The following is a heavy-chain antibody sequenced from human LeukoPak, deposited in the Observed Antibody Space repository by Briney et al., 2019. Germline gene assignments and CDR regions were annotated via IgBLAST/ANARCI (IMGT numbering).Heavy chain of an antibody. J-gene: IGHJ4*02. CDR1: GFTFSSYA. D-gene: IGHD6-19*01. V-gene: IGHV3-30*02. CDR3: ARDGSYSSGWYIG. Sequence: GGSLRLSCAASGFTFSSYAMHWVRQAPGKGLEWVAFIRYDGSNKYYADSVKGRFTISRDNTKNSLYLQMNSLRAEDTAVYYCARDGSYSSGWYIGWGQGALVTVSS. CDR2: IRYDGSNK.